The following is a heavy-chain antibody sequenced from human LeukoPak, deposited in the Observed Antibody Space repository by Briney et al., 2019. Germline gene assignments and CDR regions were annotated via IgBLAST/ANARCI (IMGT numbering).Heavy chain of an antibody. V-gene: IGHV3-48*03. D-gene: IGHD3-10*01. CDR3: VRESPRVRRGFNI. CDR2: ISSSSSTI. Sequence: GGSLRLSCAASGFTFSSYEMNWVRQAPGKGLEWVSYISSSSSTIYYADSVKGRFTISRDNAKNSLYLQINSLRAEDTAVYYCVRESPRVRRGFNIWGQGAMVTVSS. J-gene: IGHJ3*02. CDR1: GFTFSSYE.